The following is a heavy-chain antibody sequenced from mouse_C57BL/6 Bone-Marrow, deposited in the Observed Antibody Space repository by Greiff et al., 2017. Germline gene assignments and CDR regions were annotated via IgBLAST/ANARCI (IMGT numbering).Heavy chain of an antibody. Sequence: VQLKESGPGLVKPSQSLSLTCSVTGYSITSGYYWNWIRQFPGNKLEWMGYISYDGSNNYNPSLKNRISITRDTSKNQFFLKLNSVTTEDTATYYCARRGSPYYFDYWGQGTTLTVSP. V-gene: IGHV3-6*01. J-gene: IGHJ2*01. CDR1: GYSITSGYY. D-gene: IGHD1-1*02. CDR2: ISYDGSN. CDR3: ARRGSPYYFDY.